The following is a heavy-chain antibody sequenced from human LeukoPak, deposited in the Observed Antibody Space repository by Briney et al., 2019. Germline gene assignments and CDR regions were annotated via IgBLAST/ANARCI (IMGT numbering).Heavy chain of an antibody. Sequence: GGSLRLSCAASGFTFSSHAMNWVRQAPGKGLEWVSAIGDSGVNTYYADSVRGRFSISRDNSKNTLFMQMNSLRAEDTAVYYCAKDAAAAGQGYFDLWGRGTLVTVSS. D-gene: IGHD6-13*01. J-gene: IGHJ2*01. CDR3: AKDAAAAGQGYFDL. V-gene: IGHV3-23*01. CDR2: IGDSGVNT. CDR1: GFTFSSHA.